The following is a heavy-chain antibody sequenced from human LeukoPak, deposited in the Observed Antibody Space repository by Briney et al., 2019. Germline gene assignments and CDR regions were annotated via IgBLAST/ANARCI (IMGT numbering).Heavy chain of an antibody. J-gene: IGHJ4*02. Sequence: ASVKVSCRASGYTFTSYYMHWVRQAPGQGLEWMGIINPSGGSTSYAQKFQGRVTMTRDTSTSTVYMELSSLRSEDTAVYYCARATSTYYYDSSGYGEWGQGTLVTVSS. D-gene: IGHD3-22*01. CDR1: GYTFTSYY. CDR3: ARATSTYYYDSSGYGE. V-gene: IGHV1-46*01. CDR2: INPSGGST.